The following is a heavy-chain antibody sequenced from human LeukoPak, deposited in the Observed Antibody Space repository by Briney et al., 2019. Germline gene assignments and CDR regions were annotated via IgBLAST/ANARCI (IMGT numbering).Heavy chain of an antibody. CDR1: GFTFSSYW. D-gene: IGHD4-17*01. V-gene: IGHV3-7*01. CDR2: IKQDGSEK. CDR3: ARGDFNDYGDYVDAFDI. Sequence: GGSLRLSCAASGFTFSSYWLSWVRQAPGKGLEWVANIKQDGSEKYYVDSVKGRFTISRDNAKNSLYLQVNSLRAEDTAVYYCARGDFNDYGDYVDAFDIWGQGTMVTVSS. J-gene: IGHJ3*02.